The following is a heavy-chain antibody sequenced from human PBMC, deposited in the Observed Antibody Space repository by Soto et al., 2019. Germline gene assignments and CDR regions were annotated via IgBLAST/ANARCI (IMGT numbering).Heavy chain of an antibody. V-gene: IGHV1-8*01. J-gene: IGHJ4*02. CDR2: MNPNSGNT. D-gene: IGHD2-2*01. CDR1: GYTFTSYD. Sequence: ASVKVSCKASGYTFTSYDINWVRQATGQGLEWMGWMNPNSGNTGYAQKFQGRVTMTRNTSISTAYMELSSLRSEDTAVYYCARDCSSTSCYPFDYWGQGTLVTVSS. CDR3: ARDCSSTSCYPFDY.